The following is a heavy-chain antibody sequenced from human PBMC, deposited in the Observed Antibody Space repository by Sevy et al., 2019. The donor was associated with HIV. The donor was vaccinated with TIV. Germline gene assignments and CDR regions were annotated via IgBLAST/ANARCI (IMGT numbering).Heavy chain of an antibody. V-gene: IGHV3-13*01. D-gene: IGHD5-18*01. CDR2: IGTAGDT. J-gene: IGHJ4*02. Sequence: GSLRLSCAASGFTFSNYDMHWVRQVIGKGLEWVSTIGTAGDTYYPGSVKDRFTISREDAKSSLYLRMNSLRAGDTAVYYCARSGGYNSLYSFDSWGQGVLVTVSS. CDR1: GFTFSNYD. CDR3: ARSGGYNSLYSFDS.